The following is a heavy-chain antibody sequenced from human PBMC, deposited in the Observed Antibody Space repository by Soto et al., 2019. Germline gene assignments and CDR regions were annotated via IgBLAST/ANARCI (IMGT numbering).Heavy chain of an antibody. CDR2: MIPYTGNK. Sequence: ASVKVSCKAAVYINVIDGLGCGRLDQGQELEWMGWMIPYTGNKNSANKIKGGLTMTRNTSTRTAHKELSSLRSEDTAVYYCARGLGIGSNWFDPWGQGTLVTVSS. CDR1: VYINVIDG. V-gene: IGHV1-8*01. D-gene: IGHD2-21*01. J-gene: IGHJ5*02. CDR3: ARGLGIGSNWFDP.